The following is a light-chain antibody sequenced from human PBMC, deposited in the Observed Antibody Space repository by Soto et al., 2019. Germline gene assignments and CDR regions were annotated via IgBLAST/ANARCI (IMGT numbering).Light chain of an antibody. CDR3: VQGRHWPNT. J-gene: IGKJ4*01. Sequence: DVVLTQSPLSLPVTLGQLASISCRSSQSLVHSDGDTYLSWFHQRPGQSPRRLIYKVSNRDSGVPDRFSGSGSVTDFTLKISRVEAEDVGVYYCVQGRHWPNTFGGGTKVEIK. CDR1: QSLVHSDGDTY. V-gene: IGKV2-30*02. CDR2: KVS.